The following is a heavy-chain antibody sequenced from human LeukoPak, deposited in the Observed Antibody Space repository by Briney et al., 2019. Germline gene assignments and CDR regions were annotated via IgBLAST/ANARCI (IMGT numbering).Heavy chain of an antibody. CDR2: INHSGST. D-gene: IGHD3-10*01. J-gene: IGHJ4*02. CDR3: ARGQNGSGSCPHCFHY. Sequence: SETLSLTCAVYGGSFSGYYWSWIRQPPGKGLEWIGEINHSGSTNYNPSLKSRVTISVDTSKNQFSLKLSSVTAADTAVYYCARGQNGSGSCPHCFHYGGQGTLVTVSS. V-gene: IGHV4-34*01. CDR1: GGSFSGYY.